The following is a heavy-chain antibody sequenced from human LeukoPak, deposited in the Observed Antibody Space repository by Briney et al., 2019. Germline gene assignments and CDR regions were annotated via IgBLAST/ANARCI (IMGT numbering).Heavy chain of an antibody. D-gene: IGHD2-15*01. J-gene: IGHJ6*03. V-gene: IGHV3-74*01. CDR2: INNDGSST. CDR3: AKSGILQGYYFYYMDV. Sequence: PGGSLRLSCAASGFTFSNYWMHWVRQAPGKGLVWVSRINNDGSSTSYADSVKGRFTISRDNAKNTLYLQMNSPRPGDTALYYCAKSGILQGYYFYYMDVWGKGTTVTIAS. CDR1: GFTFSNYW.